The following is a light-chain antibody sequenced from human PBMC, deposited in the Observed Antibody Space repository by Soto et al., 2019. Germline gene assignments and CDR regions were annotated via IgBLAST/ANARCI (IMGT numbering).Light chain of an antibody. CDR2: EVS. V-gene: IGKV3-11*01. Sequence: EVVLTQSPATLSLSPGERATLSCRASERVGKYVAWYQQKPGQAPRLLIDEVSNKATSIPPRFSGSGSGTDFTLSISSVEPEDSAVYYCQQRSNWPPTWTFGQGTKVEI. CDR1: ERVGKY. CDR3: QQRSNWPPTWT. J-gene: IGKJ1*01.